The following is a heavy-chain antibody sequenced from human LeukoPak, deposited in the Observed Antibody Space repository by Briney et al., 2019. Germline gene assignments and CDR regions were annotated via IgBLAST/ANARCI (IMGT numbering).Heavy chain of an antibody. V-gene: IGHV3-21*01. Sequence: MTGGSLRLSCAASGFTFGSCSMNWVRQAPGKGLEWVSSISSSSSYIYYADSVKGRFTISRDNAKNSLYLQMNSLRAEDTAVYYCARVGLWSGYSHHGYWGQGTLVTVSS. CDR1: GFTFGSCS. CDR2: ISSSSSYI. CDR3: ARVGLWSGYSHHGY. D-gene: IGHD3-3*01. J-gene: IGHJ4*02.